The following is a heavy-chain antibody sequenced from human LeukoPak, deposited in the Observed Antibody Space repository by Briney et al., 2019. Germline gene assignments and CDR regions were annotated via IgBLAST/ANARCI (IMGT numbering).Heavy chain of an antibody. CDR2: ISGSGGST. D-gene: IGHD6-13*01. CDR3: AKVIAAAGTYYYYYMDV. J-gene: IGHJ6*03. CDR1: GFTFSSYA. Sequence: LPGGSLRLSCAASGFTFSSYAMSWVRQAPGTGLEWVSAISGSGGSTYYADSVKGRFTISRDNSKNTLYLQMNSLRAEDTAVYYCAKVIAAAGTYYYYYMDVWGKGTTVTVSS. V-gene: IGHV3-23*01.